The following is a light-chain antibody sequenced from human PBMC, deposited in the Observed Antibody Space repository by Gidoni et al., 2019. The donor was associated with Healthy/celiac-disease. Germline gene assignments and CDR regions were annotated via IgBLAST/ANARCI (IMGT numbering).Light chain of an antibody. V-gene: IGKV1-27*01. Sequence: DIQMTQSPSSLSASVGDRVTITCRASQGISNYLAWYQQKPGKVPKLLIYAASTLQSGVPSRFSGSGSGTDFTLTISSLQTEDVATYYCQKYNSAPSLTFGGXTKVEIK. CDR2: AAS. J-gene: IGKJ4*01. CDR3: QKYNSAPSLT. CDR1: QGISNY.